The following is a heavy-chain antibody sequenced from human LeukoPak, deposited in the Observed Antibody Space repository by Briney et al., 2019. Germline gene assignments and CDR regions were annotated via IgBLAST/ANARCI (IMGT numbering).Heavy chain of an antibody. V-gene: IGHV4-34*01. CDR3: ARGGVGTLLFDY. D-gene: IGHD2-21*02. CDR2: INHSGST. CDR1: GGSFSGYY. J-gene: IGHJ4*02. Sequence: SETLSLTCAAYGGSFSGYYWSWIRQPPGKGLEWIGEINHSGSTNYNPSLESRVTISVDTSKNQFSLKLSSVTAADTAVYYCARGGVGTLLFDYWGQGTLVTVSS.